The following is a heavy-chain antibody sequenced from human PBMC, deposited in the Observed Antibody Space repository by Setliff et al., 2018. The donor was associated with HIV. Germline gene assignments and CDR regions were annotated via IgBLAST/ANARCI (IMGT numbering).Heavy chain of an antibody. CDR1: GYTFTGYY. D-gene: IGHD3-10*01. CDR2: IHPNSGGT. CDR3: ARGPYDSGTNWFDP. J-gene: IGHJ5*02. V-gene: IGHV1-2*02. Sequence: ASVKVSCKASGYTFTGYYIHWVRQAPGQGLEWMGWIHPNSGGTNYAQKFQGRVVMTRDTSISTAYMELSRLRPDDTALYYCARGPYDSGTNWFDPWGQGTLVTVSS.